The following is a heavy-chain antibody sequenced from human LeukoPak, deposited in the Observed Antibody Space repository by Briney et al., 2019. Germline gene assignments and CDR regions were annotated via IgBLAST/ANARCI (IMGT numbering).Heavy chain of an antibody. CDR2: LSTYNGNT. D-gene: IGHD2/OR15-2a*01. CDR3: ARDRTSLSDPIVHDY. Sequence: ASVKVSCKASGYTFTSYGLSWVRQAPGQGLEWMGWLSTYNGNTDYAQKFQGRVTMTTDTSTSTAYMELRSLRSDDTAVYCCARDRTSLSDPIVHDYWGQGTLVTASS. CDR1: GYTFTSYG. J-gene: IGHJ4*02. V-gene: IGHV1-18*01.